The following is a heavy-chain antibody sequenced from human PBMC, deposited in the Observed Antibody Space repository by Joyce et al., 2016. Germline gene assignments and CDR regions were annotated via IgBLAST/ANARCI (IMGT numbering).Heavy chain of an antibody. J-gene: IGHJ4*02. CDR3: ARGTYDILTGNGCDY. Sequence: QVQLVQSGAEVKKPGASVKVSCQGSGYTFTTYAVHWVRQAPGQRHEWMGEIDTAMGDTKYSQKFQGRVTLTRDTSASTAYMELSSLRLEDTAVYYCARGTYDILTGNGCDYWGQGTLITVSS. V-gene: IGHV1-3*04. D-gene: IGHD3-9*01. CDR2: IDTAMGDT. CDR1: GYTFTTYA.